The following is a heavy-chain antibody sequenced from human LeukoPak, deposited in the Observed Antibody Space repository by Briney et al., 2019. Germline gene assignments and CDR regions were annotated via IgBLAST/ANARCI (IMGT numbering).Heavy chain of an antibody. CDR1: GGSISSSSYY. J-gene: IGHJ6*03. D-gene: IGHD3-10*01. CDR3: ARGQVLLWFGESLSMDV. CDR2: IYYSGST. Sequence: SETLSLTCTVSGGSISSSSYYWGWIRQPPGKGLEWIGSIYYSGSTYYNPSLKSRVTISVDTSKNQFSLKLSSVTAADTAVYYCARGQVLLWFGESLSMDVWGKGTTVTVSS. V-gene: IGHV4-39*07.